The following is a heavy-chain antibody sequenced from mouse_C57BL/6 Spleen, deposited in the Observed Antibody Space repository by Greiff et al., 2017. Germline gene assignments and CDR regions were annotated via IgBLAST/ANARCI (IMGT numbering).Heavy chain of an antibody. V-gene: IGHV1-19*01. J-gene: IGHJ1*03. CDR2: INPYNGGT. D-gene: IGHD1-1*01. Sequence: VQLKESGPVLVKPGASVKMSCKASGYTFTDYYMNWVQQSHGKSLEWIGVINPYNGGTSYNQKFKGKATLTVDKSSSTAYMELNSLTSEDSAVYYCARDHYGSSYRYFDVWGTGTTVTVSS. CDR1: GYTFTDYY. CDR3: ARDHYGSSYRYFDV.